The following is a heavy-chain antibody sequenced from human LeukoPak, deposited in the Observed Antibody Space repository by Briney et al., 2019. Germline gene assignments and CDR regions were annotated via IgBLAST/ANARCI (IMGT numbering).Heavy chain of an antibody. CDR1: GFSLNNAW. CDR3: ARDDDWGSLDY. D-gene: IGHD7-27*01. CDR2: IKSKTDGGTT. V-gene: IGHV3-15*01. Sequence: GGSLRLSCAASGFSLNNAWMSWVRQAPGKGLEWVGRIKSKTDGGTTDYAAPVKGRFTISRDVSKNSLYLQMNSLKTEDTAVYYCARDDDWGSLDYWGQGSLVTVSS. J-gene: IGHJ4*02.